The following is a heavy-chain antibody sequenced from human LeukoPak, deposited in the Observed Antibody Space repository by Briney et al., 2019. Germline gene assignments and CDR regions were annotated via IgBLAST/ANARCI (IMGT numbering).Heavy chain of an antibody. V-gene: IGHV1-18*04. D-gene: IGHD3-22*01. CDR3: ARDTYYYDSSGYYAAFDI. Sequence: ASVKVSCKASGYTFTAYYMHWVRQAPGQGLEWMGWISAYNGNTNYAQKLQGRVTMTTDTSTSTAYMELRSLRSDDTAVYYCARDTYYYDSSGYYAAFDIWGQGTMVTVSS. CDR2: ISAYNGNT. CDR1: GYTFTAYY. J-gene: IGHJ3*02.